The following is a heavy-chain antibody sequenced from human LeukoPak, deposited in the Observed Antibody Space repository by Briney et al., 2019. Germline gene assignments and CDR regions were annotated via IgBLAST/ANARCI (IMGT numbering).Heavy chain of an antibody. Sequence: ASVKVSCKASGFTFTSSAVQWVRQAPGKGLEWMGGFDPEDGETIYAQKFQGRVTMTEDTSTDTAYMELSSLRSEDTAVYYCATDPTSGAFDIWGQGTMVTVSS. V-gene: IGHV1-24*01. CDR3: ATDPTSGAFDI. CDR1: GFTFTSSA. CDR2: FDPEDGET. J-gene: IGHJ3*02.